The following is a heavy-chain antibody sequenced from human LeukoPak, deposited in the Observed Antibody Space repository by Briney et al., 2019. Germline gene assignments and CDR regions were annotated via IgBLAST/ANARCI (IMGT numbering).Heavy chain of an antibody. CDR3: ARGLTIFGVVTPFDY. V-gene: IGHV3-30*14. Sequence: PGGSLRLSCAGSGFTFSSYDVHWVRQAPGKGLEWVAVVSIDGSIKIYADSVKGRFTISRDNSKNTLYLQMNSLRGEDTAVYYCARGLTIFGVVTPFDYWGQGTLVTVSS. D-gene: IGHD3-3*01. J-gene: IGHJ4*02. CDR1: GFTFSSYD. CDR2: VSIDGSIK.